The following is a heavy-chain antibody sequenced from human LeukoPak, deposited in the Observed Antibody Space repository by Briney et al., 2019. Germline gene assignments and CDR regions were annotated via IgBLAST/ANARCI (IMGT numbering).Heavy chain of an antibody. CDR2: INHSGGT. CDR3: ARARYCSSTSCPYAPYYYYYYGMDV. J-gene: IGHJ6*02. Sequence: SETLSLTCAVYGGSFSGYYWSWIRQPPGKGLEWIGEINHSGGTNYNPSLKSRVTISVDTSKNQFSLKLSSVTAADTAVYYCARARYCSSTSCPYAPYYYYYYGMDVWGQGTTVTVSS. D-gene: IGHD2-2*01. CDR1: GGSFSGYY. V-gene: IGHV4-34*01.